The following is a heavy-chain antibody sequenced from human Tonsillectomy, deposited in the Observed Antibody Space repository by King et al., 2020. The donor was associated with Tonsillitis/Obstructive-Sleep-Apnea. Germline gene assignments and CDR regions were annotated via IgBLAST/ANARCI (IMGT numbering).Heavy chain of an antibody. J-gene: IGHJ4*02. CDR2: ISSNGGST. D-gene: IGHD1-26*01. Sequence: VQLVESGGGLVQPGGSLRLSCAASGFTFSSYAMHWVRQAPGKGLEYVSAISSNGGSTYYANSVKGRFTISRDNSKNTLYLQMGSLRAEDMAVYYCARGLGSYPDYWGQGTLVTVPS. CDR3: ARGLGSYPDY. CDR1: GFTFSSYA. V-gene: IGHV3-64*01.